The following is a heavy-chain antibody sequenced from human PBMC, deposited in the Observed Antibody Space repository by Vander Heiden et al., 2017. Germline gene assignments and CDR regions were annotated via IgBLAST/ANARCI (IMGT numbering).Heavy chain of an antibody. Sequence: QVTLKESGPVLVKPTETLTLTCSVSGFSLSSSNTGVSWIRQPPGKSLEWLAHILSNDEKSYSASLKSRLTISKDTSKSQVVLTMTNMDPVDTATYYCARISVGLFYDHDYWGQGTLVTVSS. D-gene: IGHD1-26*01. CDR2: ILSNDEK. CDR1: GFSLSSSNTG. CDR3: ARISVGLFYDHDY. V-gene: IGHV2-26*01. J-gene: IGHJ4*02.